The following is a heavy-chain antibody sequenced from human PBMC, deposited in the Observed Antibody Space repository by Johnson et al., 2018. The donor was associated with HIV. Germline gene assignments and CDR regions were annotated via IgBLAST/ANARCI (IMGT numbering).Heavy chain of an antibody. CDR3: TTGWYSGYDLPNAFDI. D-gene: IGHD5-12*01. Sequence: VQLVESGGDLIKPGGSLRLSCAASGFTFKNAWMTWVRQVPGKGLEWVGRIKSNTDGGTTDYAAPVTGSFSISRDDSKNTLYVQMNSLKTEDTAVYYCTTGWYSGYDLPNAFDIWGQGTMVTVSS. CDR2: IKSNTDGGTT. CDR1: GFTFKNAW. J-gene: IGHJ3*02. V-gene: IGHV3-15*01.